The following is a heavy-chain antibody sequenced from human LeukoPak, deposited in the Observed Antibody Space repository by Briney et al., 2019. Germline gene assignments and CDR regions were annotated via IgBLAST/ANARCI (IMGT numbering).Heavy chain of an antibody. CDR3: ARRAGAYSHPYDY. CDR1: GFTVSSNS. J-gene: IGHJ4*02. V-gene: IGHV3-53*01. Sequence: ETLSLTCTVSGFTVSSNSMSWVRQAPGKGLEWVSFIYSDNTHYSDSVKGRFTISRDNSKNTLYLQMNSLRAEDTAVYYCARRAGAYSHPYDYWGQGTLVTVSS. CDR2: IYSDNT. D-gene: IGHD4-17*01.